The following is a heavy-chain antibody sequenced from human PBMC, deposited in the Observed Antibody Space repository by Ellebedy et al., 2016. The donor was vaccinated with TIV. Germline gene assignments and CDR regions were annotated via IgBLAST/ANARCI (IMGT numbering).Heavy chain of an antibody. V-gene: IGHV3-7*01. CDR3: ARDKIVGATYFDY. CDR1: GFTFSSYW. Sequence: GGSLRLSXAASGFTFSSYWMSWVRQAPGKGLEWVANINQYGSEIYYVDSVKGRFTISRDNAKNSLYLQMNSLRAEDTAVYYCARDKIVGATYFDYWGQGTLVTVSS. D-gene: IGHD1-26*01. CDR2: INQYGSEI. J-gene: IGHJ4*02.